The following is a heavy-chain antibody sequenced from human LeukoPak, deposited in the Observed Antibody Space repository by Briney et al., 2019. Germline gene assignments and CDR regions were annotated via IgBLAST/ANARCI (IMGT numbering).Heavy chain of an antibody. CDR2: ISSSSSYI. CDR3: ASTSGWYSVY. D-gene: IGHD6-19*01. Sequence: GGSLRLSCAASGFTFSSYSMNWVRQAPGKGLEWVSSISSSSSYIYYADSVKGRFTISRDNSKNTLYLQMNRLRGEDTAVYYCASTSGWYSVYWGQGTLVTVSS. V-gene: IGHV3-21*01. CDR1: GFTFSSYS. J-gene: IGHJ4*02.